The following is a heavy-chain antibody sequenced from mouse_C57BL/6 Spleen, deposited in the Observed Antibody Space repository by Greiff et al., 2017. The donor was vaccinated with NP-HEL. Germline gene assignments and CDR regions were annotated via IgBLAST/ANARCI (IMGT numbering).Heavy chain of an antibody. V-gene: IGHV1-82*01. D-gene: IGHD2-13*01. CDR1: GYAFSSSW. CDR2: IYPGDGDT. J-gene: IGHJ2*01. CDR3: ARGSDYCTPYFDY. Sequence: VKLKQSGPELVKPGASVKISCKASGYAFSSSWMNWVKQRPGKGLEWIGRIYPGDGDTNYNGKFKGKATLTADKSSSTAYMQLSSLTSEDSAVYFCARGSDYCTPYFDYWGQGTTLTVSS.